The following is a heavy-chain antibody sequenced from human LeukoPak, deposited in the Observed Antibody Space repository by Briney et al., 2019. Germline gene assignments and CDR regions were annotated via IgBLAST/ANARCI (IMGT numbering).Heavy chain of an antibody. D-gene: IGHD5-12*01. CDR1: GGSFSGYY. Sequence: SETLPLTCAVYGGSFSGYYWSWIRQPPGKGLEWIGEINHSGSTNYNPSLKSRVTISVDTSKNQFSLKLSSVTAADTAVYYCARVRVATIYYYGMDVWGQGTTVTASS. J-gene: IGHJ6*02. V-gene: IGHV4-34*01. CDR3: ARVRVATIYYYGMDV. CDR2: INHSGST.